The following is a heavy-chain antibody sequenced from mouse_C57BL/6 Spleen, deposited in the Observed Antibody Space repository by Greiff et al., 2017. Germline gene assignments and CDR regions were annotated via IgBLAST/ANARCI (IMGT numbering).Heavy chain of an antibody. CDR2: IDPETGGT. D-gene: IGHD2-5*01. Sequence: VQLQESGAELVRPGASVTLSCKASGYTFTDYEMHWVKQTPVHGLEWIGAIDPETGGTAYNQKFKGKAILTADKSSSTAYMELRSLTSEDSAVYYCTRDYSNYVHYYAMDYWGQGTSVTVSS. J-gene: IGHJ4*01. CDR1: GYTFTDYE. V-gene: IGHV1-15*01. CDR3: TRDYSNYVHYYAMDY.